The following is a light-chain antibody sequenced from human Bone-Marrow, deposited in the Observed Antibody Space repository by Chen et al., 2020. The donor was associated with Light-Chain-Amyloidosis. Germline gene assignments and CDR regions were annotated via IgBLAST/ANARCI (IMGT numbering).Light chain of an antibody. Sequence: SYELTQPPSVSVSPGQTARITCSGDDLPTKYAYWYQQRPGQAPVLVIHRDTERPSGSSERFSGASSGTTASLTISVVQAEDEADYHCQSADSSGTSEVIFGGGTKLTVL. J-gene: IGLJ2*01. CDR1: DLPTKY. CDR2: RDT. CDR3: QSADSSGTSEVI. V-gene: IGLV3-25*03.